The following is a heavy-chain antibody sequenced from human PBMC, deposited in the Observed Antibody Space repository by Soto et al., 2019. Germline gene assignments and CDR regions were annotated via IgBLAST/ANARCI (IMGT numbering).Heavy chain of an antibody. CDR1: GGYISSYY. CDR3: ARGPTYYDILTGYYNAFDI. CDR2: IYYSGST. D-gene: IGHD3-9*01. Sequence: SETLSLTCTVSGGYISSYYWSWIRQPPGKGLEWIGYIYYSGSTNYNPSLKSRVTISVDTSKNQFSLKLSSVTAADTAVYYCARGPTYYDILTGYYNAFDIWGQGTMVT. J-gene: IGHJ3*02. V-gene: IGHV4-59*08.